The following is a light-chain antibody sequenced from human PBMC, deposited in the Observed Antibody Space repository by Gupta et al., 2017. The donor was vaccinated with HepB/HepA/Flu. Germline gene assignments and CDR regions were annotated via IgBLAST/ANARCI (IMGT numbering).Light chain of an antibody. Sequence: QSVLTQPPSVSGAPRQRVTFSGTGSSSFIGAGYDVHGYQQLPEPAPKLLIYGNSNRPSGVPDRFSGSKSGTSATLALTGLQAEAEADYYCQSYDSSLSGYVFGTGTKVTVL. CDR1: SSFIGAGYD. V-gene: IGLV1-40*01. J-gene: IGLJ1*01. CDR2: GNS. CDR3: QSYDSSLSGYV.